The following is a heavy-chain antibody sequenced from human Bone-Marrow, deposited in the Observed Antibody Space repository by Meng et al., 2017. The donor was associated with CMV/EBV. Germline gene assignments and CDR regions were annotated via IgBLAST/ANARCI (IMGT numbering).Heavy chain of an antibody. Sequence: GGSLRLSCAASGFTFSSYEMNWVRQAPGKGLEWVSSISSSSSYIYYADSVKGRFTISRDNAKNSLYLQMNSLRAEDTAVYYCARDPPQKLGGMDVWGQGTTVTVSS. J-gene: IGHJ6*02. V-gene: IGHV3-21*01. CDR3: ARDPPQKLGGMDV. D-gene: IGHD3-10*01. CDR2: ISSSSSYI. CDR1: GFTFSSYE.